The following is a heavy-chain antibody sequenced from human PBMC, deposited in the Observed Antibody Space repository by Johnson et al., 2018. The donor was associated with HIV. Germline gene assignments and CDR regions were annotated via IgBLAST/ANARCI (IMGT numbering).Heavy chain of an antibody. CDR1: GFTFSSYG. J-gene: IGHJ3*02. CDR2: IRYDGTNK. D-gene: IGHD6-19*01. Sequence: QVHLVESGGGVVRPGGSLRLSCAASGFTFSSYGMHWVRQAPGKGLEWVAFIRYDGTNKYYADSVKGRFTISRDNAKNSLYLQMNSLRAEDTALYYCARDGGSGWYFAFDIWGQGTMVTVSS. CDR3: ARDGGSGWYFAFDI. V-gene: IGHV3-30*02.